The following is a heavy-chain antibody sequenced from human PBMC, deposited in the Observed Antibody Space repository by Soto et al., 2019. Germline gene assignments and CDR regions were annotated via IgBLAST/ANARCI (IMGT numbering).Heavy chain of an antibody. Sequence: SVKVSCKVSGYTLSEVAIHWVRQTPGQGLEWIGGFDPENDDTSYAQNFQGRVTLTEDTSTDTAYLELSGLRSEDTAIYYCTIAAYCSGATCYSGYNWFHPWGQGSLVTVSS. V-gene: IGHV1-24*01. CDR3: TIAAYCSGATCYSGYNWFHP. D-gene: IGHD2-2*01. CDR2: FDPENDDT. CDR1: GYTLSEVA. J-gene: IGHJ5*02.